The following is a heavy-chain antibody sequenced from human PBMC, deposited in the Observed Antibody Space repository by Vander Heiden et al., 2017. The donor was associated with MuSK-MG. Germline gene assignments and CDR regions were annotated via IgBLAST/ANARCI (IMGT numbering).Heavy chain of an antibody. Sequence: EVQLLESGGGLVQPGGSLRRSCAASGFTFSSDAMSWVRQAPGKGLEWVSDISGSGGSTYYADSVKGRFTISRDNSKNTLYLQMNSLRAEDTAVYYCAKVRWGAFDIWGQGTMVTVSS. D-gene: IGHD3-16*01. CDR2: ISGSGGST. J-gene: IGHJ3*02. CDR1: GFTFSSDA. CDR3: AKVRWGAFDI. V-gene: IGHV3-23*01.